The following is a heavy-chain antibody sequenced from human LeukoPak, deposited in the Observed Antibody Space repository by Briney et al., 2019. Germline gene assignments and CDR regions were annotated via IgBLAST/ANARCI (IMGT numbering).Heavy chain of an antibody. D-gene: IGHD2-15*01. CDR2: IYSGGNT. CDR1: GFTVSSNY. V-gene: IGHV3-53*01. CDR3: TRGTQYSRESPS. J-gene: IGHJ5*02. Sequence: GGSLRLSCAASGFTVSSNYMSWVRQAPGKGLEWVSIIYSGGNTFYTDSVKGRFTISRDNSKNTLHLQMNSLRTEDTAIYFCTRGTQYSRESPSWGQGTPVTVSS.